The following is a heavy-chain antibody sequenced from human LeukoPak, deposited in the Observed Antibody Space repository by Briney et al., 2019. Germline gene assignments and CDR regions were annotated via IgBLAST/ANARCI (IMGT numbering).Heavy chain of an antibody. CDR2: IYTSGST. J-gene: IGHJ4*02. V-gene: IGHV4-4*07. CDR1: GGSIINYY. D-gene: IGHD1-26*01. CDR3: ARGGGEGSYWPYDY. Sequence: PSETLSLTCTVSGGSIINYYWSWIRQPAGKGLEWIGRIYTSGSTNYNPSLKSRVTMSGDTSTNELSLKLSSVTAADTAVYYCARGGGEGSYWPYDYWGQGTLVTVSS.